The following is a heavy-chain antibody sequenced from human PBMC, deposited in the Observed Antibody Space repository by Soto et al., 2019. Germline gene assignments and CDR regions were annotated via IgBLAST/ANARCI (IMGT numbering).Heavy chain of an antibody. CDR1: GFTFSSYG. CDR2: ISYDGSNK. CDR3: AKDRSAGGSPFDY. J-gene: IGHJ4*02. V-gene: IGHV3-30*18. Sequence: PXGSLGLSCAASGFTFSSYGMLGVRQAPGKGLEWVAIISYDGSNKYYADSVKGRFTISRDSSKDTLYLQMNSLRAEDSAVYYCAKDRSAGGSPFDYWGQGIPVTVSS. D-gene: IGHD1-26*01.